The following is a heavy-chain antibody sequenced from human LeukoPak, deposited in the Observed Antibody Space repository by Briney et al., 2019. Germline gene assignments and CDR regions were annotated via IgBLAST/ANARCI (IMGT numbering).Heavy chain of an antibody. D-gene: IGHD3-10*01. CDR1: GXTISGFY. CDR3: AREIYDSYDY. V-gene: IGHV3-66*01. Sequence: GGSLRLSCAASGXTISGFYMTWVRQAPGKGLEWVSVINSGGGTYYADSVRGRFTISRDNSKNTLSLQMNSLRAEDTAVYYCAREIYDSYDYWGQGTLVTVSS. CDR2: INSGGGT. J-gene: IGHJ4*02.